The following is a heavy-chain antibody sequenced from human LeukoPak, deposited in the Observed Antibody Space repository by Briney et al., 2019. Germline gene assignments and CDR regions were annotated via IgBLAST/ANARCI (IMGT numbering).Heavy chain of an antibody. J-gene: IGHJ6*03. Sequence: GASAKVSCKASGYTFAGYYMHWVRQAPGQGLEWMGWINPNSGGTNYAQTFQGRVTMTRDTSISTAYMELSRLRSDDTAVYYCARGGVQLWSSTYYYMDVWGKGTTVTVSS. CDR1: GYTFAGYY. CDR3: ARGGVQLWSSTYYYMDV. D-gene: IGHD5-18*01. V-gene: IGHV1-2*02. CDR2: INPNSGGT.